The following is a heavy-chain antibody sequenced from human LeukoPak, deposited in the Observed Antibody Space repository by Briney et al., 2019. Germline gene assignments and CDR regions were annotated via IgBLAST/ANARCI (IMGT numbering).Heavy chain of an antibody. J-gene: IGHJ4*02. Sequence: PGGSLRLSCAASGFTFSSFAMSWVRQAPGKGLEWVSAISGSGGSTYYAVSVKGRFTISRDNSKNTLFLQMNSLRAEDTAVYYCAKDPLGYCSGGSCGDDYWGQGTLVTVSS. CDR3: AKDPLGYCSGGSCGDDY. D-gene: IGHD2-15*01. V-gene: IGHV3-23*01. CDR1: GFTFSSFA. CDR2: ISGSGGST.